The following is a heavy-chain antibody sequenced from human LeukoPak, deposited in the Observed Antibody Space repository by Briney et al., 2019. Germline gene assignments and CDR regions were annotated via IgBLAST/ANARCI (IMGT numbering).Heavy chain of an antibody. D-gene: IGHD3-22*01. V-gene: IGHV3-30*06. CDR3: ARDNDPDYSSSPGWFDL. J-gene: IGHJ5*02. Sequence: PGRSLRLSCAASGFTFSDYGIHWVRVAPGKGLEWVGVTSSDGRNKFYADSVKGRFTVSRDNSKNTLYLQMNSLRAEDTAVYYCARDNDPDYSSSPGWFDLWGQGTLVTVSS. CDR1: GFTFSDYG. CDR2: TSSDGRNK.